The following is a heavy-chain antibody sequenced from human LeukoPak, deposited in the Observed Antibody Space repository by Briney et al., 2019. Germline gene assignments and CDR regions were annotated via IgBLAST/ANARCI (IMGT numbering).Heavy chain of an antibody. Sequence: PGGSLRLSCATSGFIFGDYAMTWVRQAPGKGLEWVSGISGTGDNAYYADSVKGRFIISRDNSENTLSLQMNSLRVEDTAVYYCTPTPSGNYYLRVASWGQGTLVTVSS. CDR3: TPTPSGNYYLRVAS. CDR1: GFIFGDYA. CDR2: ISGTGDNA. D-gene: IGHD3-10*01. V-gene: IGHV3-23*01. J-gene: IGHJ5*01.